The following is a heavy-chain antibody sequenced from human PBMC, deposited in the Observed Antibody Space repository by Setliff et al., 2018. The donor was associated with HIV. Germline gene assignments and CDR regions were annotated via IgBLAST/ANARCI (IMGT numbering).Heavy chain of an antibody. CDR2: IYTSGST. D-gene: IGHD3-3*01. Sequence: PSETLSLTCSVSGGSINSYYWSCIRQPPGKGLEWIGYIYTSGSTKYNPFLRSRVTISVDPSKNQFSLRLSSVTAADTALYYCARHSDFWSEDAFDIWGQGTMVTVSS. V-gene: IGHV4-4*09. CDR3: ARHSDFWSEDAFDI. J-gene: IGHJ3*02. CDR1: GGSINSYY.